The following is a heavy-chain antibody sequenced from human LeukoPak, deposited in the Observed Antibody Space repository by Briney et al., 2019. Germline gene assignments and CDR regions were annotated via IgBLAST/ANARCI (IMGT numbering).Heavy chain of an antibody. CDR3: ARHGRLDY. V-gene: IGHV4-38-2*02. Sequence: SQTLSLTCTVSGYSISSGYYWGWIRQPPGKGLEWIGSIYYSGSTYYNPSLKSRVTISVDTSKNQFSLKLSSVTAADTAVYYCARHGRLDYWGQGTLVTVSS. CDR2: IYYSGST. J-gene: IGHJ4*02. CDR1: GYSISSGYY.